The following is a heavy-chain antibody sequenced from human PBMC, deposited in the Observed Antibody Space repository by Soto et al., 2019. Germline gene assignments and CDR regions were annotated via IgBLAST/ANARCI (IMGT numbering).Heavy chain of an antibody. CDR3: ARDLKVHYYYYGMDV. Sequence: PSETLSLTCTVSGGSISSYYWSWIRQPPGKGLEWIGYIYYSGSTNYNPSLKSRVTISVDTSKNQFSPKLSSVTAADTAVYYCARDLKVHYYYYGMDVWGQGTTVTVSS. CDR2: IYYSGST. J-gene: IGHJ6*02. CDR1: GGSISSYY. V-gene: IGHV4-59*01.